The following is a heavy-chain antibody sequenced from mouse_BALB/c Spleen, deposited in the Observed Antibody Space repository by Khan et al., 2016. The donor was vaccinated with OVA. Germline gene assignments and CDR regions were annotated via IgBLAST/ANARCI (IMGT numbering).Heavy chain of an antibody. J-gene: IGHJ3*01. Sequence: VELVESGAELAKPGASVKMSCKASGYTFTSYWMHWVKQRPGQGLEWIGYINPSTGYTEYNQKFKDKATLTADKSSSPAYMQLSSLTSEDSAVYYCANHGSSSAWFTYWGQGTLVTVSA. CDR3: ANHGSSSAWFTY. D-gene: IGHD1-1*01. CDR2: INPSTGYT. CDR1: GYTFTSYW. V-gene: IGHV1-7*01.